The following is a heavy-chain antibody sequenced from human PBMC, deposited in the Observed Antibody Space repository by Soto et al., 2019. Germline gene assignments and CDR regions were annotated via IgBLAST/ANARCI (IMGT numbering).Heavy chain of an antibody. D-gene: IGHD1-26*01. CDR3: ATGAQDSKGKGSGLQD. V-gene: IGHV3-11*06. J-gene: IGHJ1*01. Sequence: HVQLVESGGGLVKPGGSLRLSCAASGFTFSDYYMSWIRQAPGKGLEWVSYISSSSSHTNYADSVKGRFTISRDNAKNALDLQRTSLRAEDTAGYDCATGAQDSKGKGSGLQDWGQGTLVTVSS. CDR2: ISSSSSHT. CDR1: GFTFSDYY.